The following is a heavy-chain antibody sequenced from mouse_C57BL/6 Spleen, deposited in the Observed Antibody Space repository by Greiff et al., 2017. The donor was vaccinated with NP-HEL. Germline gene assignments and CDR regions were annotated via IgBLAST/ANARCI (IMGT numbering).Heavy chain of an antibody. CDR2: ISDGGSYT. D-gene: IGHD2-3*01. Sequence: EVKLVESGGGLVKPGGSLKLSCAASGFTFSSYAMSWVRQTPEKRLEWVATISDGGSYTYYPDNVKGRFTISRDNAKNNLYLQMSHLKSEDTAMYYCARDRDDGYSTWGQGTTLTVSS. J-gene: IGHJ2*01. V-gene: IGHV5-4*01. CDR3: ARDRDDGYST. CDR1: GFTFSSYA.